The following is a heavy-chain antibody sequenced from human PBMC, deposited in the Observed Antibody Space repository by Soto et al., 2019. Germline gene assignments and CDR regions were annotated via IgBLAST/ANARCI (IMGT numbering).Heavy chain of an antibody. CDR2: INPNSFGT. J-gene: IGHJ6*02. D-gene: IGHD3-3*01. CDR1: GYTFTGYY. Sequence: ASVKVSCKASGYTFTGYYMHWVRQAPGQGLEWMGWINPNSFGTNYAQKFQGRVTMTRDTSISTAYMEMSRLRSDDTAMYYCATEQIFGVVNEYYYYGMDVWGQGTTVTVSS. CDR3: ATEQIFGVVNEYYYYGMDV. V-gene: IGHV1-2*02.